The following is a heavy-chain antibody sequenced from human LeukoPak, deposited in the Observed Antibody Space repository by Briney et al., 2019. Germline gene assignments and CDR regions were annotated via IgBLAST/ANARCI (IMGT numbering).Heavy chain of an antibody. D-gene: IGHD6-13*01. CDR2: ISAYNGNT. CDR3: ARGSDSSSWYFLDY. CDR1: GYTFTGYY. J-gene: IGHJ4*02. Sequence: ASVKVSCKASGYTFTGYYMHWVRQAPGQGPEWMGWISAYNGNTNYAQKLQGRVTMTTDTSTSTAYMELRSLRSDDTAVYYCARGSDSSSWYFLDYWGQGTLVTVSS. V-gene: IGHV1-18*04.